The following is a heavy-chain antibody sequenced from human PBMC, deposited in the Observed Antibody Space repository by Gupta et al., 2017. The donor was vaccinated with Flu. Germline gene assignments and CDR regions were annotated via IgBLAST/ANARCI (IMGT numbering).Heavy chain of an antibody. J-gene: IGHJ3*02. Sequence: QVQLQESGPGLVKPSETLSLTCAVSNYSIGSGYYWGWIRQPPGKGLEWIGAIYHSGSTYYSPSRKSRVTISVDTSRNHVSLKLTSVTAAETAVYYCARGVGGDAPGSNFFDIWGQGTMVTVSS. CDR2: IYHSGST. CDR1: NYSIGSGYY. D-gene: IGHD3-16*01. V-gene: IGHV4-38-2*01. CDR3: ARGVGGDAPGSNFFDI.